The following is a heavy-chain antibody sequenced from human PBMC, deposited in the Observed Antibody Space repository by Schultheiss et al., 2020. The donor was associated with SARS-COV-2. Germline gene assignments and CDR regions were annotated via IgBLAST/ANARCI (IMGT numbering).Heavy chain of an antibody. CDR2: IYYNGSS. Sequence: SETLSLTCTVSGGSISSSSYYWGWIRQPPGKGLEWNGNIYYNGSSYYNPSLKSRVTISVDTSKNQFSLKLNSVTAADTAVYYCATLRGYDSSGYYPDYWGQGTLVTVSS. J-gene: IGHJ4*02. D-gene: IGHD3-22*01. V-gene: IGHV4-39*01. CDR3: ATLRGYDSSGYYPDY. CDR1: GGSISSSSYY.